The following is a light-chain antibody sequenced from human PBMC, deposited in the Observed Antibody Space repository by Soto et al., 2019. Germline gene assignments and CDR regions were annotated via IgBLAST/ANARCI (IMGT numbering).Light chain of an antibody. J-gene: IGLJ3*02. Sequence: QLVLTQSPSASASLGASVKLTCTLSSGHSSYAIAWHQQQPEKGPRYLMKLNSDGSHSKGDGIPDRFSGSSSGTERYLTISSLQSEDEADDYCQTWSTGIRVFGGGTKLTVL. CDR1: SGHSSYA. CDR3: QTWSTGIRV. CDR2: LNSDGSH. V-gene: IGLV4-69*01.